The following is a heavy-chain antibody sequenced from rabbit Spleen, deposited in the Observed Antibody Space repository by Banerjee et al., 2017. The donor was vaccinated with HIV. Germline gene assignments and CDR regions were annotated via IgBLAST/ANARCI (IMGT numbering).Heavy chain of an antibody. J-gene: IGHJ4*01. CDR3: ARDGYSRGWGIILYYFNL. CDR1: GVSFSLSSY. D-gene: IGHD4-1*01. CDR2: IDDGSSGST. Sequence: QSLEESGGDLVKPGASLTLTCTASGVSFSLSSYMCWVRQAPGKGLEWIGCIDDGSSGSTYYASWAKGRFTISKTSSTTVTLQMTSLTAADTAAYFCARDGYSRGWGIILYYFNLWGQGTLVTVS. V-gene: IGHV1S40*01.